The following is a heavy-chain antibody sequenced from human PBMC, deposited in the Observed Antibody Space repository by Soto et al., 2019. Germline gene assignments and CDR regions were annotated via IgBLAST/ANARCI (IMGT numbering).Heavy chain of an antibody. CDR2: ISTTSGYT. V-gene: IGHV3-21*01. CDR3: ARKGYGEYGGMDV. J-gene: IGHJ6*02. D-gene: IGHD4-17*01. Sequence: EVQLVESGGGLVKPGGSLRLSCAASGFTFTSYTFNWVRQAPGKGLEWVSCISTTSGYTYYADSVKGRFTFSRDNARNSLYLQMNSLRVEDTAVYYCARKGYGEYGGMDVWGQGTMVTVSS. CDR1: GFTFTSYT.